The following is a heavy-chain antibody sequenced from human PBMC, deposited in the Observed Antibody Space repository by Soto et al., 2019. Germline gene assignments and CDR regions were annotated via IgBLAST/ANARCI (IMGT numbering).Heavy chain of an antibody. CDR3: ARGTLDTAMALLPYDAFDI. J-gene: IGHJ3*02. V-gene: IGHV4-4*07. Sequence: QVQLQESGPGLVKPSETLSLTCTVSGGSISSYYWSWIRQPAGKGLEWIGRIYTSGSTNYNPSLKSRVTMSVDTSKNQFSLKLSSVTAADTAVYYCARGTLDTAMALLPYDAFDIWGQGTMVTVSS. CDR1: GGSISSYY. D-gene: IGHD5-18*01. CDR2: IYTSGST.